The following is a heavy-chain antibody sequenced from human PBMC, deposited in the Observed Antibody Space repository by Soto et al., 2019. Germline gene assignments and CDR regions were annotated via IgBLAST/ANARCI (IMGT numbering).Heavy chain of an antibody. CDR3: ARDYFERGYSYSSTSNWFDP. J-gene: IGHJ5*02. CDR1: GGSISSGGYY. Sequence: SETLSLTCTVSGGSISSGGYYWSWIRQPPGKGLEWIGYIYYSGSTYYNPSLKSRVTISVDTSKNQFSLKLSSVTAADTAVYYCARDYFERGYSYSSTSNWFDPWGQGTLVTVSS. V-gene: IGHV4-30-4*01. CDR2: IYYSGST. D-gene: IGHD5-18*01.